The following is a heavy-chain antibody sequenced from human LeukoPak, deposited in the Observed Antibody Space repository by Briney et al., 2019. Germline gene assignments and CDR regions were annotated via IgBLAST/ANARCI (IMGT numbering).Heavy chain of an antibody. Sequence: ASVKVFCKASGYTFIDYYIHWVRQAPGQGLEWMGWINPNSGGTNYAQKFQDRVTVTSDTSITTAYMELSRLRSDDTAVYYCARGGDNSGWYVDYWGQGSMVTVSS. CDR1: GYTFIDYY. CDR2: INPNSGGT. CDR3: ARGGDNSGWYVDY. D-gene: IGHD6-19*01. J-gene: IGHJ4*02. V-gene: IGHV1-2*02.